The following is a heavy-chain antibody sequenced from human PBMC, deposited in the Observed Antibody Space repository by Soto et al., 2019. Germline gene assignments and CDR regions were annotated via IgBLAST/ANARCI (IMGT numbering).Heavy chain of an antibody. D-gene: IGHD2-8*01. Sequence: ASVKVSCKASGRTFSSYAISWVRQAPGQGLEWMGGIIPIFGTANYAQKFQGRVTITADKSTSTAYMELSILRSEDTAVYYCARVMIAARPTVVPYYFEYWGQGTLVTVAS. CDR2: IIPIFGTA. J-gene: IGHJ4*02. CDR1: GRTFSSYA. V-gene: IGHV1-69*06. CDR3: ARVMIAARPTVVPYYFEY.